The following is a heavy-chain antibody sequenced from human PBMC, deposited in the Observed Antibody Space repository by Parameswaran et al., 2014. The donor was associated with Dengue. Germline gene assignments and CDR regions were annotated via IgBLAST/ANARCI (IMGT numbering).Heavy chain of an antibody. D-gene: IGHD3-3*01. J-gene: IGHJ6*02. CDR3: AGHIQCFWSGYCYYYGMDV. V-gene: IGHV4-61*07. CDR2: IYYSGST. Sequence: RWIRQPPGKGLEWIGYIYYSGSTNYNPSLKSRVTISVDTSKNQFSLKLSSVTAADTAVYYCAGHIQCFWSGYCYYYGMDVWGQGTTVTVSS.